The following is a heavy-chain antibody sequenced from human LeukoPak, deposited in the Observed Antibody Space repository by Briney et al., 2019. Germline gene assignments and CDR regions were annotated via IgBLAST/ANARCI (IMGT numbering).Heavy chain of an antibody. CDR2: IYYSGLT. Sequence: SETLSLTCTVSGASISSSSSSWGWVRQPPGKGPEWIGSIYYSGLTYDNPSLKSRVSISVDPSKNHFSLKVSSVTAAGTAVYYCASGTFDDYGDYDRGDYFDHWGQGTLVTVSS. J-gene: IGHJ4*02. CDR1: GASISSSSSS. CDR3: ASGTFDDYGDYDRGDYFDH. D-gene: IGHD4-17*01. V-gene: IGHV4-39*02.